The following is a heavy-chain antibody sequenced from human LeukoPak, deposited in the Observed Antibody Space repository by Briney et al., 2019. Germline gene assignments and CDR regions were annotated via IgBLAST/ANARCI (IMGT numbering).Heavy chain of an antibody. D-gene: IGHD2-2*02. CDR1: GFTFSSYA. CDR2: MSYDGSNK. Sequence: GRSLRLSCAASGFTFSSYAMHWVRQAPGKGLEWVAVMSYDGSNKYYADSVKGRFTISRDNSKNTLYLQMNSLRAEDTAVYYCARDIYHQLGGGMDVWGQGTTVTVSS. CDR3: ARDIYHQLGGGMDV. J-gene: IGHJ6*02. V-gene: IGHV3-30*04.